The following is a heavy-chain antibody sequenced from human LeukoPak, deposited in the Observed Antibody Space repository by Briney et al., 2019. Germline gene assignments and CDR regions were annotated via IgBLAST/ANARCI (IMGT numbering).Heavy chain of an antibody. V-gene: IGHV4-61*02. Sequence: SQTLSLTCTVSGGSISSGSYYWSWIRQPAGKGLEWIGRIYTSGSTNYNPSLKSRVTISVDTSKNQFSLKLSSVTAADTAVYYCASPPVVWGSSWSGFDYWGQGTLVTVSS. J-gene: IGHJ4*02. CDR2: IYTSGST. D-gene: IGHD6-13*01. CDR1: GGSISSGSYY. CDR3: ASPPVVWGSSWSGFDY.